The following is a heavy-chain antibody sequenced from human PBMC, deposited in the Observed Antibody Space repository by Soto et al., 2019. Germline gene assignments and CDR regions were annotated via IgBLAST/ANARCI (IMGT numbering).Heavy chain of an antibody. CDR1: GFTFSDYY. CDR2: ISSSGSAI. Sequence: GGSLRLSCAASGFTFSDYYMSWIRQAPGKGLEWVSYISSSGSAIYYADSVKGRFTISRGNAKNSLYLQMNSLRAEDTAVYYCATTEYSSSSGPPRYDAFDIWGQGTMVTVSS. V-gene: IGHV3-11*01. J-gene: IGHJ3*02. CDR3: ATTEYSSSSGPPRYDAFDI. D-gene: IGHD6-6*01.